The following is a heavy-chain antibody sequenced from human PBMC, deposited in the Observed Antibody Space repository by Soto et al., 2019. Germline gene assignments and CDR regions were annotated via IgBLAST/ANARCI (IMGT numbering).Heavy chain of an antibody. CDR1: GFTFSSYS. V-gene: IGHV3-21*01. D-gene: IGHD3-3*01. CDR2: ISSSSSYI. J-gene: IGHJ4*02. Sequence: GGSLRLSCAASGFTFSSYSMNWVRQAPGKGLEWVSSISSSSSYIYYADSVKGRFTISRDNAKNSLYLQMNSLRAEDTAVYYCASFIDFWSGFDYWGQGTLVTVSS. CDR3: ASFIDFWSGFDY.